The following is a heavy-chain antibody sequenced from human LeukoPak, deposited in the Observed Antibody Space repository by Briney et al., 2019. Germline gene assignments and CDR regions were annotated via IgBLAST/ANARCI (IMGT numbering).Heavy chain of an antibody. CDR2: INPNSGGT. J-gene: IGHJ3*02. CDR3: ARAHLKIRLRELSLYNDAFDI. Sequence: ASVKVSCKASGYTFTGYYMHWVRQAPGQGLEWMGWINPNSGGTNYAQKFQGRVTMTRDTSISTAYMELSRLRSDDTAVYYCARAHLKIRLRELSLYNDAFDIWGQGTMVTVSS. V-gene: IGHV1-2*02. D-gene: IGHD3-16*02. CDR1: GYTFTGYY.